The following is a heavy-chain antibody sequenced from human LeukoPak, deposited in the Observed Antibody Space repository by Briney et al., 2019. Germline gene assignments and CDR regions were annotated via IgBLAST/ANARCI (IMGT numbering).Heavy chain of an antibody. J-gene: IGHJ4*02. V-gene: IGHV3-30*03. CDR2: ISNDGSNK. Sequence: GRSLRLSCAASGFTFSGYGMHWVRQAPGKGLECVALISNDGSNKNYGDSVKGRFTISRDNSKNTLYLQMDSLRAEDTAVYYCARDWARGDSYYVDYWGQGTLVTVSS. CDR1: GFTFSGYG. CDR3: ARDWARGDSYYVDY. D-gene: IGHD2-21*02.